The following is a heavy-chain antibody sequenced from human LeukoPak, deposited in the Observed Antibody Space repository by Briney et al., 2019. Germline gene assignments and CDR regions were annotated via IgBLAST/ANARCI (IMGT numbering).Heavy chain of an antibody. D-gene: IGHD6-19*01. CDR1: GYTFTCYY. CDR3: ARARHSSGFDY. CDR2: INPSGGST. J-gene: IGHJ4*02. Sequence: ASVKVSCKASGYTFTCYYMHWVRQAPGQGLEWMGIINPSGGSTSYAQKFQGRVTMTRDTSTSTVYMELSSLRSEDTAVYYRARARHSSGFDYWGQGTLVTVSS. V-gene: IGHV1-46*01.